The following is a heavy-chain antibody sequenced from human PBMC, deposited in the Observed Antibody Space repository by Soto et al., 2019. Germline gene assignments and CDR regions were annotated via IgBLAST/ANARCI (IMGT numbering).Heavy chain of an antibody. Sequence: SVKVSCKASGGTFSSYAISWVRQAPGQGLEWMGGIIPIFGTANYAQKFQGRVTITADESTSTAYMELSSLRSEDTAVYYCARDGAAAGTGYYYYGMDVWGQGTTVTVSS. V-gene: IGHV1-69*13. CDR3: ARDGAAAGTGYYYYGMDV. J-gene: IGHJ6*02. CDR2: IIPIFGTA. CDR1: GGTFSSYA. D-gene: IGHD6-13*01.